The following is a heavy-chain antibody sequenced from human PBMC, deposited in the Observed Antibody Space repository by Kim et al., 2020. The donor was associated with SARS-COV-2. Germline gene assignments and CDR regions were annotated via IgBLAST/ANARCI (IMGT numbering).Heavy chain of an antibody. Sequence: YYADSVKGRFTISRDNAKNSLYLQMNSLRAEDTTVYYCARDRKGSGWYDYWGQGTLVTVSS. J-gene: IGHJ4*02. V-gene: IGHV3-21*01. CDR3: ARDRKGSGWYDY. D-gene: IGHD6-19*01.